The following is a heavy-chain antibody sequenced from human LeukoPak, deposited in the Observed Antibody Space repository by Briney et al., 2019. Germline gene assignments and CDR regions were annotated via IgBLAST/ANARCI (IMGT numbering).Heavy chain of an antibody. D-gene: IGHD3-22*01. V-gene: IGHV1-18*01. J-gene: IGHJ4*02. CDR3: ARDLSDSSGYYTYYFDY. CDR1: GYTFTSYG. CDR2: ISAYNGNT. Sequence: ASVKVSCKASGYTFTSYGISWVQQAPGQGLEWMGWISAYNGNTNYAQKLQGRVTMTTDTSTSTAYMELRRLRSDDTAVYYCARDLSDSSGYYTYYFDYWGQGTLVTVSS.